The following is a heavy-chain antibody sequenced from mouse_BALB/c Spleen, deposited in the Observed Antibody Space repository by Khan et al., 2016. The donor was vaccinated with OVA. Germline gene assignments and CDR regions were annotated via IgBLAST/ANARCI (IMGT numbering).Heavy chain of an antibody. V-gene: IGHV3-2*02. CDR1: GYSITSGYA. Sequence: EVQLQESGPGLVKPSQSLSLTCTVTGYSITSGYAWNWIRQFPGNKLEWMGYISYSGGTSYNPSLKSRISITRVTSKNQFFLQLNSVTTEDTATNYCARGNYYGYYIDYWGQGTPLTVSS. J-gene: IGHJ2*01. CDR3: ARGNYYGYYIDY. CDR2: ISYSGGT. D-gene: IGHD1-1*01.